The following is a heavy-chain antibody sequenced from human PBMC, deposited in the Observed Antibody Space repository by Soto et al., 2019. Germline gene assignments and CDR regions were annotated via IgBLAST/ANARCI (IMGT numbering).Heavy chain of an antibody. CDR2: IYYSGST. Sequence: PSETLSLTCTVSGGSISSYYWSWIRQPPGKGLEWIGYIYYSGSTNYNPSLKSRVTISVDTSKNQFSLKLSSVTAADTAVYYCACQAYVLLYNWFAPWGQGTLVTVSS. D-gene: IGHD3-10*02. V-gene: IGHV4-59*08. CDR1: GGSISSYY. CDR3: ACQAYVLLYNWFAP. J-gene: IGHJ5*02.